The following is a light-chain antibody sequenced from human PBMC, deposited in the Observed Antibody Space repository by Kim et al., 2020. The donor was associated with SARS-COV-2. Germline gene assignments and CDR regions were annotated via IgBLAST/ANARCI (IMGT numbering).Light chain of an antibody. Sequence: DIQMTQSPSSLSASVGDSITITCRASQRITTYLNWYQQQPGKAPRLLIYAASSLQSGVPSRFSGSGSGTYFTLTINSLQPEDFATYYCQQSFTTPLLTFGGGTKVDIK. CDR3: QQSFTTPLLT. V-gene: IGKV1-39*01. J-gene: IGKJ4*01. CDR2: AAS. CDR1: QRITTY.